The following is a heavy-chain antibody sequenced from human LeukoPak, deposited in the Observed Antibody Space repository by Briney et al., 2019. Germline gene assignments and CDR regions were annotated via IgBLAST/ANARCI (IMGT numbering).Heavy chain of an antibody. D-gene: IGHD4-17*01. J-gene: IGHJ4*02. V-gene: IGHV3-23*01. CDR2: ISGSGGST. CDR3: AEDLDYGDYVFDY. Sequence: GGSLRLSCAASGFTFSSYAMSWVRQAPGKGLEWVSAISGSGGSTYYADSVKGRFTISRDNSKNTLYLQMNSLRAEDTAVYYCAEDLDYGDYVFDYWGQGTLVTVSS. CDR1: GFTFSSYA.